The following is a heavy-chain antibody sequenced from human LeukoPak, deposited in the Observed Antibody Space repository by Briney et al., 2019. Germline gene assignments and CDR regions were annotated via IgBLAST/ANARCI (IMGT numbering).Heavy chain of an antibody. Sequence: GGSLRLSCAASGFTFSDYALSWIRQAPGKGLEGVYYISSIGSTIYYADSVKGRFTISRDNAKNSLYLQMNSLRAEDTAVYYCARVAQYYDFWSGYYRGWFDPWGQGTLVTVSS. D-gene: IGHD3-3*01. J-gene: IGHJ5*02. CDR1: GFTFSDYA. CDR3: ARVAQYYDFWSGYYRGWFDP. V-gene: IGHV3-11*01. CDR2: ISSIGSTI.